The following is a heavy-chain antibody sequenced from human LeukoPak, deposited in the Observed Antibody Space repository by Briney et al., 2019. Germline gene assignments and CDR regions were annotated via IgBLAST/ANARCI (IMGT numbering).Heavy chain of an antibody. J-gene: IGHJ4*02. Sequence: GGPLSLSCAASGFTISNYGVNWVRKAPVKGLEWVSSISSSSSYIYYADSVKGRFTISRDNAKNSLYLQMNSLRAEDTAVYYCARTMIGPGDYWGQGTLVTVSS. CDR2: ISSSSSYI. D-gene: IGHD3-22*01. CDR1: GFTISNYG. V-gene: IGHV3-21*01. CDR3: ARTMIGPGDY.